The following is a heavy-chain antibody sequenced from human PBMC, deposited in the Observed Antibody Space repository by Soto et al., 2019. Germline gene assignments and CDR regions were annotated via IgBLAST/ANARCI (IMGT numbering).Heavy chain of an antibody. CDR1: GFTFSSYA. CDR2: ICGSGGST. CDR3: AKDRPLGATPTDAFDI. V-gene: IGHV3-23*01. Sequence: EVQLLESGGGLVQPGGSLRLSCAASGFTFSSYAMSWVRQAPGKGLEWVSAICGSGGSTYYADSVKVRFIISRDNSKNTLYLQMNSLRAEDTAVYYCAKDRPLGATPTDAFDIWGQGTMVTVSS. D-gene: IGHD1-26*01. J-gene: IGHJ3*02.